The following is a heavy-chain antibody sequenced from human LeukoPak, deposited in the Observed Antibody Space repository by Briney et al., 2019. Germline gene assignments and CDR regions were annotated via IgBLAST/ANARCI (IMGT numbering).Heavy chain of an antibody. V-gene: IGHV4-59*01. Sequence: SETLSLTCTVSVGSISSYYWSWIRQPPGKGLEWIGYIYYSGSTNYNPSLKSRVTISVDTSKNQFSLKLSSVTATDTAVYYCARTILWFGEFPDAFDIWGQGTMVTVSS. CDR2: IYYSGST. CDR3: ARTILWFGEFPDAFDI. J-gene: IGHJ3*02. CDR1: VGSISSYY. D-gene: IGHD3-10*01.